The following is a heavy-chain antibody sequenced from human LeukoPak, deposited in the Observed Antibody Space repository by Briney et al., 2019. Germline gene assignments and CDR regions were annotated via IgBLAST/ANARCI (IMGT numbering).Heavy chain of an antibody. D-gene: IGHD6-13*01. J-gene: IGHJ5*02. CDR1: GGSISSYY. CDR3: ARHKLYSSSWASFDP. V-gene: IGHV4-4*09. CDR2: IYTSGST. Sequence: PSETLSLTCTVSGGSISSYYWSWIRQPPGKGLEWIGYIYTSGSTSYNPSLKSRVTISVDTSKNQFSLKLSPVTAADTAVYYCARHKLYSSSWASFDPWGQGTLVTVSS.